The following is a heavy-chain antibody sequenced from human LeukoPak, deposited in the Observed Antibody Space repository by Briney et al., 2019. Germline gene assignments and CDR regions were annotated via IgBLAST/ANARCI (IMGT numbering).Heavy chain of an antibody. CDR2: ISSNGGST. J-gene: IGHJ4*02. CDR1: GFTFSSYA. D-gene: IGHD2-2*01. V-gene: IGHV3-64*04. Sequence: GGSLRLSCSASGFTFSSYAMHWVRQAPGKGLEYVSAISSNGGSTYYADSVKGRFTISRDNSENTLYLQMNSLRAEDTAVYYCAKPKNPIVVVPAAFDYWGQGTLVTVSS. CDR3: AKPKNPIVVVPAAFDY.